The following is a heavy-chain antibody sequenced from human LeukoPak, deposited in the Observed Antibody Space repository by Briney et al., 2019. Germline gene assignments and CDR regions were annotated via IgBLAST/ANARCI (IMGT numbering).Heavy chain of an antibody. CDR3: ARGDTAMVTPTCYFDY. CDR1: GYTFTSYA. J-gene: IGHJ4*02. D-gene: IGHD5-18*01. V-gene: IGHV7-4-1*02. CDR2: INTNTRNP. Sequence: ASVKVSCKASGYTFTSYAMNWVRQAPGQGLEWMGWINTNTRNPTYAQGFTGRFVFSLDTSVSTAYLQISSLKAEDTAVYYCARGDTAMVTPTCYFDYWGQGTLVTVSS.